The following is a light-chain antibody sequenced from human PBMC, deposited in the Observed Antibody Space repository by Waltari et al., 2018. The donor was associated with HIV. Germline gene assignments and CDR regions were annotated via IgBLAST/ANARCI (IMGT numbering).Light chain of an antibody. J-gene: IGKJ3*01. CDR3: QQVNTYPLT. Sequence: DIQLTPSPSFLSASVGDTVIITCRASQDIRTYLAWYQQKPGKAPERLIYSASTLQSGVPSRFSGGGSGPEFTLTISSLQPEDSATYCCQQVNTYPLTFGPGTKVDIK. CDR2: SAS. CDR1: QDIRTY. V-gene: IGKV1-9*01.